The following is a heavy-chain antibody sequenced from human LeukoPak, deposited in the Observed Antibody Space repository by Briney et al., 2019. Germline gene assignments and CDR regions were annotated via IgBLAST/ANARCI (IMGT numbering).Heavy chain of an antibody. Sequence: GASVKVSCQASGYTYTSYCISWVRPAPGQGLEWMEWISAYNGNTNYAQKLQGRVTMTTDTYTSTAYMELRSLRYDETAVYYCARGYYGSGSLTYWGQGTLVSVSS. CDR2: ISAYNGNT. V-gene: IGHV1-18*01. CDR3: ARGYYGSGSLTY. CDR1: GYTYTSYC. J-gene: IGHJ4*02. D-gene: IGHD3-10*01.